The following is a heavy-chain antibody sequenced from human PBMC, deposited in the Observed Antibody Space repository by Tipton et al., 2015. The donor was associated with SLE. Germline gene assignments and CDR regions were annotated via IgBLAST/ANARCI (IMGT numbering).Heavy chain of an antibody. J-gene: IGHJ4*02. CDR1: GYTFTGYY. V-gene: IGHV1-2*02. D-gene: IGHD3-10*01. CDR2: INPNSGDT. CDR3: ARVRSTLYYYGSGSYDY. Sequence: QSGAEVKKPGASVKVSCKASGYTFTGYYMHLVRQAPGQGLEWMGLINPNSGDTNYAQKFQGRVTMTRDTSITTAYMDLSRLRSDDTAVYYCARVRSTLYYYGSGSYDYWGQGTLVTVSS.